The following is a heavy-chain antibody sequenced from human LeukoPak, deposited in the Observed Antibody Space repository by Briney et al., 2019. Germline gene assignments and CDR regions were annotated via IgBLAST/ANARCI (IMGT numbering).Heavy chain of an antibody. J-gene: IGHJ4*02. V-gene: IGHV3-21*01. D-gene: IGHD5-12*01. CDR3: ARGAQFRTVATDTIRLYNRYFDY. Sequence: GGSLRLSCAASGFTFSSYSMNWVRQAPGKGLEWVSSISSSSSYIYYADSVKGRFTISRDNAKNSLYLQMNSLRAEDTAVYYCARGAQFRTVATDTIRLYNRYFDYWGQGTLVTVSS. CDR2: ISSSSSYI. CDR1: GFTFSSYS.